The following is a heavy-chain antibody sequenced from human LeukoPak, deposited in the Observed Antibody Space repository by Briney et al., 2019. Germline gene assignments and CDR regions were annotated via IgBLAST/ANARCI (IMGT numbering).Heavy chain of an antibody. CDR3: VRITMVREVSGGFDY. J-gene: IGHJ4*02. D-gene: IGHD3-10*01. Sequence: GGSLRLSCAASGFTFSSYSMNWVRQAPGKGLEWVSSISSSSSYIYYADSVKGRFTISRDNAKNSLYLQMNSLRAEDTAVYYCVRITMVREVSGGFDYWGQGTLVTVSS. CDR2: ISSSSSYI. CDR1: GFTFSSYS. V-gene: IGHV3-21*01.